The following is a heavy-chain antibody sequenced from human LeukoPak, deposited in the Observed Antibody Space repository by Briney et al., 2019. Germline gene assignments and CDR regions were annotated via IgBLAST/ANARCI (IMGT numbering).Heavy chain of an antibody. D-gene: IGHD2-15*01. CDR3: ARANVKYCSGGSCFDAFDI. CDR1: GFTFSSYG. V-gene: IGHV3-30*03. Sequence: GRSLRLSCAASGFTFSSYGMHWVRQAPGKGLEWVAVISYDGSNKYYADSVKGRFTISRDNSKNTLYLQMNSLRAEDTAVYYCARANVKYCSGGSCFDAFDIWGQGTMVTVSS. CDR2: ISYDGSNK. J-gene: IGHJ3*02.